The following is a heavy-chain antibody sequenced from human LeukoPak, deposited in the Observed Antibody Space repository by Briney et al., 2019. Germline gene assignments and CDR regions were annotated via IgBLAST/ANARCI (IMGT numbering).Heavy chain of an antibody. D-gene: IGHD3-22*01. Sequence: GGSLRLSCAASGFTFSSYAMSWVRQAPGKGLEWVSAISGSGGSTYYADSVKGRFTISRDNSKNTLYLQMNSLGAEDTAVYYCAKDRPNYYGTNGHYYRRDGDCWGQGTLVTVSS. J-gene: IGHJ4*02. CDR2: ISGSGGST. CDR3: AKDRPNYYGTNGHYYRRDGDC. CDR1: GFTFSSYA. V-gene: IGHV3-23*01.